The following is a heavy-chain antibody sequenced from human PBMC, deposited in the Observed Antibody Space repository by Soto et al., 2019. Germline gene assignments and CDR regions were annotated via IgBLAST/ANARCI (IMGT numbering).Heavy chain of an antibody. D-gene: IGHD3-3*01. Sequence: QVQLQESGPGLVKPSQTLSLTCTVSGGSISSGGYYWSWIRQHPGKGLEWIGYIYYSGSTYYNPSLKSRVTISVDTSKIQFSLKLSSVTAADTAVYYCARESRGRTFWYYGMDVWGQGTTVTVSS. V-gene: IGHV4-31*03. J-gene: IGHJ6*02. CDR2: IYYSGST. CDR3: ARESRGRTFWYYGMDV. CDR1: GGSISSGGYY.